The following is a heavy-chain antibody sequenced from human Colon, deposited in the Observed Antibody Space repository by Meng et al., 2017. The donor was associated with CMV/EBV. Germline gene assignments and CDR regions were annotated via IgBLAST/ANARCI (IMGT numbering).Heavy chain of an antibody. D-gene: IGHD1-26*01. CDR1: GGSVSTYY. Sequence: SETLSLTCTVSGGSVSTYYWSWIRQPPGKGLEWIGYVYYSGNTKYNPSLKSRVIVSLDTSKNQFSLKLSSVTAADTAMYYCARDGLWEGKIEGVPGADAWGQGTLVTVSS. CDR2: VYYSGNT. J-gene: IGHJ5*02. V-gene: IGHV4-59*02. CDR3: ARDGLWEGKIEGVPGADA.